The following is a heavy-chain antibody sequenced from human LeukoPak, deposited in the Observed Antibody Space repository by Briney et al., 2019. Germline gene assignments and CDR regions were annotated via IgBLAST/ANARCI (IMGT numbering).Heavy chain of an antibody. Sequence: ASVKVSCKASGYTFTSYDINWVRQATGQGLEWMGWMNPNSGNTGYAQKFQGRVTMTRNTSISTAYMELSSLRSEDTAVYYCARCMSGSGSYYYLFDYWGQGTLVTVSS. CDR1: GYTFTSYD. D-gene: IGHD3-10*01. V-gene: IGHV1-8*02. CDR3: ARCMSGSGSYYYLFDY. J-gene: IGHJ4*02. CDR2: MNPNSGNT.